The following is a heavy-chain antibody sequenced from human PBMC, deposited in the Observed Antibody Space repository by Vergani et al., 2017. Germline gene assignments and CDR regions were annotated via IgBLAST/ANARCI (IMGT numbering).Heavy chain of an antibody. V-gene: IGHV4-59*08. D-gene: IGHD1-26*01. Sequence: QVQLQESGPGLVKPSETLSLTCTVSGGSISSYYWSWIRQPPGKGLEWIGYIYYSGSTNYNPSLKSRVTISVDTSKNQFSLKLSSVTAADTAVYYCARQGGRYSGSYYGYWGQGTLVTVSS. CDR3: ARQGGRYSGSYYGY. J-gene: IGHJ4*02. CDR2: IYYSGST. CDR1: GGSISSYY.